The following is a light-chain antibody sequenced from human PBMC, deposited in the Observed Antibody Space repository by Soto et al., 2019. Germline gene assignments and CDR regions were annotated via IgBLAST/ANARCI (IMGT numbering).Light chain of an antibody. CDR3: QQCGSSST. Sequence: EIVFTQSPATLSLSPGERATLSCRASQSVSSYLAWYQQKPGQAPRLLIYDASNRATGIPARFSGSGSGTDFTLTISSLEPEDFAVYYCQQCGSSSTFGQGTRLEIK. CDR1: QSVSSY. V-gene: IGKV3-11*01. J-gene: IGKJ5*01. CDR2: DAS.